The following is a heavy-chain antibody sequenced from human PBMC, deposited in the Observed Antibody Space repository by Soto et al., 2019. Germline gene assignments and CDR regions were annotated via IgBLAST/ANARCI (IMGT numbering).Heavy chain of an antibody. CDR3: ATQAYFTNWNDFGLYY. CDR1: GFTFSSYA. J-gene: IGHJ4*02. CDR2: ISGSGGST. D-gene: IGHD1-1*01. V-gene: IGHV3-23*01. Sequence: GGSLRLSCAASGFTFSSYAMSWVRQAPGKGLEWVSAISGSGGSTYYADSVKGRLTISRDNSKNTLYLQMNSLRAEDTALYYCATQAYFTNWNDFGLYYWGQGTLVTVSS.